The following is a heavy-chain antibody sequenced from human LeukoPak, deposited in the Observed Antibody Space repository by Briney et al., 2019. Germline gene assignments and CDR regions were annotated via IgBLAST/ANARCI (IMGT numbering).Heavy chain of an antibody. J-gene: IGHJ4*02. CDR2: MNPNSGNT. CDR1: GYTFTDYD. D-gene: IGHD6-19*01. CDR3: ARNVAGTGGFDY. V-gene: IGHV1-8*03. Sequence: ASVKVSCKASGYTFTDYDINWVRQATGQGLEWMGWMNPNSGNTGYAQKFQGRVTITRYTSISTAYMELSSLRSEDTAVYYCARNVAGTGGFDYWGQGTLVTVSS.